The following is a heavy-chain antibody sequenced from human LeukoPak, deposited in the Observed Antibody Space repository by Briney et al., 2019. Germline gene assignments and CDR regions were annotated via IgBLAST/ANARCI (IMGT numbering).Heavy chain of an antibody. CDR1: GGTYRSFA. D-gene: IGHD3-22*01. V-gene: IGHV1-69*01. J-gene: IGHJ4*02. CDR2: IIPIFRTA. CDR3: ARALREYAYSSGYCFDY. Sequence: SVKVSCKASGGTYRSFAIRWVRQAPGQGLEWMGGIIPIFRTANYAQKIQGSVTITADESTSTAYMELSSLSSVDPDVYYCARALREYAYSSGYCFDYWSQGILV.